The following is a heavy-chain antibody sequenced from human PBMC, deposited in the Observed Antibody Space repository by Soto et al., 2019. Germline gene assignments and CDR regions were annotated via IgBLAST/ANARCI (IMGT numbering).Heavy chain of an antibody. CDR3: AKGDNYYGSGSLDY. CDR1: GFTFSSYA. J-gene: IGHJ4*02. D-gene: IGHD3-10*01. Sequence: PGGSLRLSXAASGFTFSSYAMSWVRQAPGKGLEWVSAISGSGGSTYYADSVKGRFTISRDNSKNTLYLQMNSLRAEDTAVYYCAKGDNYYGSGSLDYWGQGTLVTVSS. CDR2: ISGSGGST. V-gene: IGHV3-23*01.